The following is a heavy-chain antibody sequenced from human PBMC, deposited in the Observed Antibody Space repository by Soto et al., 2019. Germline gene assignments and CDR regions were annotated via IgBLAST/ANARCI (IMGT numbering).Heavy chain of an antibody. J-gene: IGHJ5*02. CDR2: IYYSGST. D-gene: IGHD3-3*01. CDR3: ARATYYDFWSGFYNWFDP. V-gene: IGHV4-61*08. CDR1: GGSISSGGYY. Sequence: KPSETLSLTCTVSGGSISSGGYYWSWIRQPPGKGLEWIGYIYYSGSTNYNPSLKSRVTISVDTSKNQFSLKLSSVTAADTAVYYCARATYYDFWSGFYNWFDPWGQGTLVTVSS.